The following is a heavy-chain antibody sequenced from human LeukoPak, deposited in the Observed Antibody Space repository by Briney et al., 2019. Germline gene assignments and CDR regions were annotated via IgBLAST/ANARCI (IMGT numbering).Heavy chain of an antibody. J-gene: IGHJ6*03. Sequence: SETLSLTCTVSGGSISSYYWSWIRQPPGKGLEWIGYIYYSGSTNYNPSLKSRVTISVDTSKNQFSLKLSSVTAADTAVYYCARSVDDFWSGSIEVYYYYYMDVWGQGTTVTVSS. CDR3: ARSVDDFWSGSIEVYYYYYMDV. CDR1: GGSISSYY. D-gene: IGHD3-3*01. CDR2: IYYSGST. V-gene: IGHV4-59*01.